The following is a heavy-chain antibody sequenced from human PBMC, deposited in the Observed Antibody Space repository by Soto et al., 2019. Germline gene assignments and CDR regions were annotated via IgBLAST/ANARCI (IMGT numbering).Heavy chain of an antibody. CDR1: GGSFSGYY. Sequence: SETLSLTCAVYGGSFSGYYWSWIRQPPGKGLEWIGEINHSGSTNYNPSLKSRVTISVDTSKNQFSLKLSSVTAADTAVYYCARLRRGYSYGYQDYWGQGTLVTVSS. CDR2: INHSGST. V-gene: IGHV4-34*01. J-gene: IGHJ4*02. CDR3: ARLRRGYSYGYQDY. D-gene: IGHD5-18*01.